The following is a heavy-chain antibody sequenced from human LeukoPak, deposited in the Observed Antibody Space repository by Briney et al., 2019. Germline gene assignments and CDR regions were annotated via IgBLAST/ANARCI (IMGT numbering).Heavy chain of an antibody. CDR2: INPNSGGT. J-gene: IGHJ4*02. D-gene: IGHD3-9*01. V-gene: IGHV1-2*02. CDR3: ARGPYYDILTGPPYFDY. Sequence: ASVKVSCKASGYTFTGYYMHWVRQAPGQGLEWMGWINPNSGGTNYAQKFQGRVTMTRDTSISTAYMELSRLRSDDTAVYYCARGPYYDILTGPPYFDYWGQGTLVTVSS. CDR1: GYTFTGYY.